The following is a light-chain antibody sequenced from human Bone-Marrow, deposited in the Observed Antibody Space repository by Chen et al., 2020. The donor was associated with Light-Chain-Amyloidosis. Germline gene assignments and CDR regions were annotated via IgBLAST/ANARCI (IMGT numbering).Light chain of an antibody. Sequence: SSVLTQPSSVSVAPGQSATIACGGNNIGSPSVHWYQPTPGQAPLLVVYDDSDRPSGIPERLSGSNSGNTATLTISRVEAGDEADYYCQVWDRSSDRPVFGGGTKLTVL. CDR2: DDS. CDR3: QVWDRSSDRPV. J-gene: IGLJ3*02. V-gene: IGLV3-21*02. CDR1: NIGSPS.